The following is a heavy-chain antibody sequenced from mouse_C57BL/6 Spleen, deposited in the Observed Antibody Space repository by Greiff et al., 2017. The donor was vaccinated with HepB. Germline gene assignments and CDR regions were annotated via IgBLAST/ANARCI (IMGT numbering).Heavy chain of an antibody. J-gene: IGHJ4*01. CDR1: GYSITSGYY. CDR3: AEAMDY. CDR2: ISYDGSN. Sequence: VQLVESGPRPVKPSQSLSLTCSVTGYSITSGYYWNWIRQFPGNKLEWMGYISYDGSNNYNPSLKNRISITRDTSNNQFFLKLNSVTTEDTATYYCAEAMDYWGQGTSVTVSS. V-gene: IGHV3-6*01.